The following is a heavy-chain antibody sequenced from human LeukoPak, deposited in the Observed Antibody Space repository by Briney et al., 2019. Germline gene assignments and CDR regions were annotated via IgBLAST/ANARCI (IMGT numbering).Heavy chain of an antibody. CDR2: ISGSGNTI. D-gene: IGHD3-10*01. CDR3: AKSDPFVRGPSDS. V-gene: IGHV3-11*01. CDR1: GFIFSDYY. J-gene: IGHJ4*02. Sequence: GGSLRLSCAASGFIFSDYYMSWIRQAPGKGLEWVSYISGSGNTIYYAESVKGRFTISRDNAKNSLYLQMNSLRADDTAVYYCAKSDPFVRGPSDSWGQGTLVTVSS.